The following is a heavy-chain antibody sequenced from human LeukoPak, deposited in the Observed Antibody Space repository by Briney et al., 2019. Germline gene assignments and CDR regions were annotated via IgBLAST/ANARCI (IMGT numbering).Heavy chain of an antibody. CDR1: GYTFTSYY. J-gene: IGHJ5*02. D-gene: IGHD6-13*01. CDR2: INPSGGGT. CDR3: ARALGYSSSWYSFWFDP. Sequence: ASVKVSCKASGYTFTSYYMHWVRQAPGQGLEWMGIINPSGGGTSYAQKFQGRVTMTRDTSTSTVYMELSSLRFEDTAVYYCARALGYSSSWYSFWFDPWGQGTLVTVSS. V-gene: IGHV1-46*01.